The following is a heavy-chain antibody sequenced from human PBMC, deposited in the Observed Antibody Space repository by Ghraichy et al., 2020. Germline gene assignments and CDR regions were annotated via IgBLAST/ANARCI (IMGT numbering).Heavy chain of an antibody. V-gene: IGHV4-39*01. J-gene: IGHJ4*02. Sequence: SETLSLTCTVSGGSISSTYYWGWIRQPPGKRLEWIGLIYYSGSTYYNPSLQSRVTISLDTSKNQFSLKLSSVTAADTALYYCARISDYGGYYFDYWGQGTLVTVSS. CDR2: IYYSGST. D-gene: IGHD4-17*01. CDR3: ARISDYGGYYFDY. CDR1: GGSISSTYY.